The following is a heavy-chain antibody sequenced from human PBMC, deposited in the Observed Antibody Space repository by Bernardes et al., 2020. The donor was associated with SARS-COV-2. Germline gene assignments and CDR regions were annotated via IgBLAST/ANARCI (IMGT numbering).Heavy chain of an antibody. D-gene: IGHD3-3*01. CDR3: ARTLYHTIFGVVIEHAFDI. J-gene: IGHJ3*02. V-gene: IGHV4-59*01. Sequence: ETLSLTCTVSGGSISSYYWSWIRQPPGKGLEWIGYIYYSGSTNYNPSLKSRVTISVDTSKNQFSLKLSSVTAADTAVYYCARTLYHTIFGVVIEHAFDIWGQGTMVTVSS. CDR1: GGSISSYY. CDR2: IYYSGST.